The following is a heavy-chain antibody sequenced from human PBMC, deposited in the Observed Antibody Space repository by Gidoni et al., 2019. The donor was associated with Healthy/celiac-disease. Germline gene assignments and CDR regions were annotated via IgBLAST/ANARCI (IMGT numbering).Heavy chain of an antibody. V-gene: IGHV3-21*01. Sequence: EVQLVESGGGLVKPGGSLRLSCAASGFTFSSYSMTWVRQAPGKGLEWVSSISSSSSYIYYADSVKGRFTISRDNAKNSLYLQMNSLRAEDTAVYYCARVYSSGWDTPSLGDWGQGTLVTVSS. J-gene: IGHJ4*02. D-gene: IGHD6-19*01. CDR2: ISSSSSYI. CDR3: ARVYSSGWDTPSLGD. CDR1: GFTFSSYS.